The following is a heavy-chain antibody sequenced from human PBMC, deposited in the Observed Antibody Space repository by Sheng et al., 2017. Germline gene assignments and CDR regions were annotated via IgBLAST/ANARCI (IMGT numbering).Heavy chain of an antibody. CDR1: GYSISSGYY. V-gene: IGHV4-38-2*01. Sequence: QVQLQESGPGLVKPSETLSLTCAVSGYSISSGYYWGWIRQPPGKGLEWIGSIYHSGSTYYNPSPSLKSRVITSVDTSKNQFYLKLRSVSAADTAVYYCARLWMEGVDVWGQGTTVTVSS. CDR3: ARLWMEGVDV. J-gene: IGHJ6*02. D-gene: IGHD5-12*01. CDR2: IYHSGST.